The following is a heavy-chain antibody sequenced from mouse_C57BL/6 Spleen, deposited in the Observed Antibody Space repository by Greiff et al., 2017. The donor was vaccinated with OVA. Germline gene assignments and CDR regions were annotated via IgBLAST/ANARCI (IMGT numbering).Heavy chain of an antibody. CDR3: ANYYCGSYFDV. D-gene: IGHD1-1*01. V-gene: IGHV1-26*01. J-gene: IGHJ1*03. CDR1: GYTFTDYY. CDR2: INPNNGGT. Sequence: EVQLQQSGPELVKPGASVKISCKASGYTFTDYYMNWVKQSHGKSLEWIGDINPNNGGTSYNQKFKGKATLTVDKSSSTAYMELRSLTSEDSAVDYCANYYCGSYFDVWGTGTTVTVSS.